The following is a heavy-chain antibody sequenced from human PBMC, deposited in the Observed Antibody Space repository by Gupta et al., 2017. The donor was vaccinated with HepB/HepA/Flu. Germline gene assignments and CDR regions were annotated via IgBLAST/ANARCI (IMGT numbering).Heavy chain of an antibody. CDR2: ISPDGNNE. V-gene: IGHV3-30-3*01. D-gene: IGHD3-22*01. J-gene: IGHJ4*02. CDR3: ARDPSYYSDGSGYWGLEY. CDR1: GFTFSIYA. Sequence: QVQLVESGGGVVQPGRSLRLSCAASGFTFSIYAMHWVRQAPGKGLEWVAVISPDGNNEYYADSVKGRFTLSRDNAEDTLYLPMNSLRTEDTALYYCARDPSYYSDGSGYWGLEYWGQGTRVTVSS.